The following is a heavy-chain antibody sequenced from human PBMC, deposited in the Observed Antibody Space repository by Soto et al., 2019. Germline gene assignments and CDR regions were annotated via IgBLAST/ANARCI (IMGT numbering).Heavy chain of an antibody. CDR1: GYTFTNYA. CDR3: ARSSGDYVVEY. D-gene: IGHD3-22*01. J-gene: IGHJ4*02. V-gene: IGHV1-3*01. CDR2: INAGNGNT. Sequence: QVQLVQSGAEVKKPGASVKVSCKASGYTFTNYAMHWVRQAPGQRLEWMGWINAGNGNTKYSQQFQGRVTITRDTSASTAYMELSSLRSEDTAVYYCARSSGDYVVEYWGQGTLVTVSS.